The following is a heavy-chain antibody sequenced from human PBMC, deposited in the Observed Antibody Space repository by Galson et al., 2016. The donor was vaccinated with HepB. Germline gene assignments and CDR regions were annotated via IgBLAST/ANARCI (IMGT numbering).Heavy chain of an antibody. J-gene: IGHJ4*02. CDR2: INSDGSST. CDR3: ASGAIFGVVIIN. CDR1: GFTFSSYW. Sequence: SLRLSCAASGFTFSSYWMHWVRQAPGKGLVWVSCINSDGSSTNYADSVKGRFTISRDNAKNTLYLKMNSLRAEDTAVYYCASGAIFGVVIINWGQGTLATVSS. V-gene: IGHV3-74*01. D-gene: IGHD3-3*01.